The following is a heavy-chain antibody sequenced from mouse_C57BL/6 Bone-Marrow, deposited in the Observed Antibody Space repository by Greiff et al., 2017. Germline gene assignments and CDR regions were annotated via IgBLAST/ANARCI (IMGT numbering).Heavy chain of an antibody. CDR2: ISDGGSYT. Sequence: EVQLVESGGGLVKPGGSLKLSCAASGFTFSSYAMSWVRQTPEKRLEWVATISDGGSYTYYPDNVKGRFTISRDNAKNNLYLQMSHLKSEDTAMYYCARGDYGYYYAMDYWGQGTSVTVSS. CDR3: ARGDYGYYYAMDY. J-gene: IGHJ4*01. V-gene: IGHV5-4*01. D-gene: IGHD2-4*01. CDR1: GFTFSSYA.